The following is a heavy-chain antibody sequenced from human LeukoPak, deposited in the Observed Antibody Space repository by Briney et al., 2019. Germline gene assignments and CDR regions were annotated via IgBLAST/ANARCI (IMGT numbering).Heavy chain of an antibody. CDR1: GGSISSGGYY. CDR2: IYYSGST. CDR3: ARATRGDYGGNSLMFDY. V-gene: IGHV4-31*03. J-gene: IGHJ4*02. D-gene: IGHD4-23*01. Sequence: PSETLSLTCTVSGGSISSGGYYWSWIRQRPGKGLEWIGYIYYSGSTYYNPSLKSRVTISVDTSKNQFSLKLSSVTAADTAVYYCARATRGDYGGNSLMFDYWGQGTQVTVSS.